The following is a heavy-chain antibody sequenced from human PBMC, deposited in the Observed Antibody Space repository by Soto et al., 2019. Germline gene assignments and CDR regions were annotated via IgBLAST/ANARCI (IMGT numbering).Heavy chain of an antibody. V-gene: IGHV4-59*01. D-gene: IGHD2-15*01. CDR1: GDSISSYY. CDR3: ARARCITCSFDL. J-gene: IGHJ4*02. CDR2: ISYSGST. Sequence: LSLTCTVSGDSISSYYWNWIRQPPGKGSEWTGYISYSGSTNYNPSLKSRVTISVDTSKNQFSLNLSSVTAADTAVYYCARARCITCSFDLWGQGALVTVSS.